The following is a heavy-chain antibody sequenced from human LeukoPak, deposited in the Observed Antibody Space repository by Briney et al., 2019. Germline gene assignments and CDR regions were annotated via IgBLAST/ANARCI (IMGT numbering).Heavy chain of an antibody. CDR2: ISAYNGNT. CDR3: AREGLLWFGELSYYYYGMDV. Sequence: ASVKVSCKASGYTFTSHGISCVRQAPGQGLEGMGWISAYNGNTNYAQKLQGRVTMTRNTSIRTAYMALSSLRSADTAVYSCAREGLLWFGELSYYYYGMDVWGQGTTVTVSS. J-gene: IGHJ6*02. D-gene: IGHD3-10*01. V-gene: IGHV1-18*01. CDR1: GYTFTSHG.